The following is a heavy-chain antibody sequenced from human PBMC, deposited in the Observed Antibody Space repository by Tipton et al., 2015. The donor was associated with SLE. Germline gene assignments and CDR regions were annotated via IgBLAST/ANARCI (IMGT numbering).Heavy chain of an antibody. V-gene: IGHV4-61*02. CDR1: GGSITNDNHY. CDR2: IYASGST. Sequence: PGLVKPSETLSLTCTVSGGSITNDNHYWSWIRQPAGKGLEWIGRIYASGSTNYNPSLKSRLTISVDTSKNQFSLNLSSVTAADTAVYYCARDTRDWFLSESWGQGALVTVSS. J-gene: IGHJ4*02. CDR3: ARDTRDWFLSES. D-gene: IGHD3-9*01.